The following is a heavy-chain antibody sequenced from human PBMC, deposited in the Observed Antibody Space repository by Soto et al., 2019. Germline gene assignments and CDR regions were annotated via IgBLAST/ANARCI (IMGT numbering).Heavy chain of an antibody. CDR2: ISSSSSYT. CDR1: GFTFSDYY. V-gene: IGHV3-11*05. CDR3: ARAHHRYSGSDYVDS. Sequence: QVQLVESGGGLVKPGGSLRLSCVASGFTFSDYYMSWIRQAPGKGLEWVSYISSSSSYTNYADSVKGRFTISRDNAKNSRYLQMNSLRAEDTAVYYCARAHHRYSGSDYVDSWGQATLVTVSS. J-gene: IGHJ4*02. D-gene: IGHD5-12*01.